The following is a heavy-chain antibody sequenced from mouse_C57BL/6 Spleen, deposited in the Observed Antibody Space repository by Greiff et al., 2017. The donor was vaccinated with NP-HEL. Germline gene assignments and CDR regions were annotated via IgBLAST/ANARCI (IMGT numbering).Heavy chain of an antibody. CDR2: ISSGSSTI. V-gene: IGHV5-17*01. Sequence: EVKLVESGGGLVKPGGSLKLSCAASGFTFSDYGMHWVRQAPEKGLEWVAYISSGSSTIYYADTVKGRFTISRDNAKNTLFLQMTSLRSEDTAMYYCARLYDGYYSYAMDYWGQGTSVTVSS. CDR1: GFTFSDYG. D-gene: IGHD2-3*01. CDR3: ARLYDGYYSYAMDY. J-gene: IGHJ4*01.